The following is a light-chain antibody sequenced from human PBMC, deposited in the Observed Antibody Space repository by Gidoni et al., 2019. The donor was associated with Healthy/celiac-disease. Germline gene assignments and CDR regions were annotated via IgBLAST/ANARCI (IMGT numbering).Light chain of an antibody. J-gene: IGLJ1*01. V-gene: IGLV1-40*01. CDR3: QSYDSSLSGSNV. Sequence: QSVLTQPPSVSGAPGQRVTISCTGSSSNIGAGYDVHQYQQLPGTAPKLLIYGNSNRPSGVPDRFSGSKSGTSAPLAITGLQAEDEADYYCQSYDSSLSGSNVFGTGTKVTVL. CDR2: GNS. CDR1: SSNIGAGYD.